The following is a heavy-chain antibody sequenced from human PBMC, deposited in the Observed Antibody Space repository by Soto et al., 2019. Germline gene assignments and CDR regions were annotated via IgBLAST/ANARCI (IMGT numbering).Heavy chain of an antibody. J-gene: IGHJ4*02. CDR2: INHSGDT. CDR1: GVSLRGYY. V-gene: IGHV4-34*01. CDR3: TRRGGWSPPSAD. D-gene: IGHD6-19*01. Sequence: SETLSLTCAVSGVSLRGYYWAWIRQSPGKGLQWIGDINHSGDTNYDPSLKSRVTISLDTSKSQFSLRLTSVTAADSAMYYCTRRGGWSPPSADWGPGTLVTVSS.